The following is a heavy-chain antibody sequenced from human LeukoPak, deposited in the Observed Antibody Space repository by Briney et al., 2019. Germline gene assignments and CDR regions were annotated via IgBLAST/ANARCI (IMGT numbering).Heavy chain of an antibody. D-gene: IGHD2-21*01. J-gene: IGHJ6*03. Sequence: SVKVSCKASGGTFSSYAISWVRQAPGQGLEWMGRIIPIFGTANYAQKFQGRVTITTDESTSTAYMELSSLRSEDTAVYYCARDVAIPPPKNYYHMDAWGKGTTVTVSS. CDR1: GGTFSSYA. CDR2: IIPIFGTA. V-gene: IGHV1-69*05. CDR3: ARDVAIPPPKNYYHMDA.